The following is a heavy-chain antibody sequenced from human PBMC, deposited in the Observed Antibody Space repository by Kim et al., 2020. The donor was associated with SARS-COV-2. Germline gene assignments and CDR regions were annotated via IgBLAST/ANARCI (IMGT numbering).Heavy chain of an antibody. J-gene: IGHJ3*02. Sequence: GSLRLSCAASGFTFSSYAMSWVRQAPGKGLEWVSAISGSGGSTYYADSVKGRFTISRDNSKNTLYLQMNSLRAEDTAVYYCAKDLMWEWVGTLGVDTAMVDAFDIWGQGTMVTVSS. V-gene: IGHV3-23*01. D-gene: IGHD5-18*01. CDR3: AKDLMWEWVGTLGVDTAMVDAFDI. CDR1: GFTFSSYA. CDR2: ISGSGGST.